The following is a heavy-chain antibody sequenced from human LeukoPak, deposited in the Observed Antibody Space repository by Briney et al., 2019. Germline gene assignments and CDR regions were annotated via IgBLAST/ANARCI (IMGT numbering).Heavy chain of an antibody. V-gene: IGHV4-59*01. CDR3: ARSPPPLHNGMDV. CDR2: IYYTGSS. CDR1: GGSISGFY. J-gene: IGHJ6*02. Sequence: SETLSLTCTVPGGSISGFYWSWIRQPPGKGLEWVAYIYYTGSSNYNPSLRSRVTISVDTSKNQLSLTLSSVTAADTAVYYCARSPPPLHNGMDVWGHGTTVTVSS.